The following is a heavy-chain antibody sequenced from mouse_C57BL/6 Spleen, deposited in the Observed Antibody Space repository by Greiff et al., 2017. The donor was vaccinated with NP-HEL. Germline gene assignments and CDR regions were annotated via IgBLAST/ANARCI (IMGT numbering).Heavy chain of an antibody. CDR1: GYTFTDYE. CDR2: IDPETGGT. Sequence: VKLMESGAELVRPGASVTLSCKASGYTFTDYEMHWVKQTPVHGLEWIGAIDPETGGTAYNQKFKGKAILTADKSSSTAYMELRSLTSEDSAVYYCTRDYSNGFAYWGQGTLVTVSA. J-gene: IGHJ3*01. CDR3: TRDYSNGFAY. D-gene: IGHD2-5*01. V-gene: IGHV1-15*01.